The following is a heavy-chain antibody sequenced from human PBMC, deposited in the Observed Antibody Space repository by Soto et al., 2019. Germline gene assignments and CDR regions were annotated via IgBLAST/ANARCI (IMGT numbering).Heavy chain of an antibody. V-gene: IGHV1-69*13. CDR3: ARAIAYCGGDCYSVGYYYYGMDV. CDR2: IIPIFGTA. CDR1: GGTFSSYA. J-gene: IGHJ6*02. Sequence: ASVKVSCKASGGTFSSYAISWVRQAPGQGLEWMGGIIPIFGTANYAQKFQGRVTITADESTSTAYMELSSLRSEDTAVYYCARAIAYCGGDCYSVGYYYYGMDVWGQGTTVTV. D-gene: IGHD2-21*02.